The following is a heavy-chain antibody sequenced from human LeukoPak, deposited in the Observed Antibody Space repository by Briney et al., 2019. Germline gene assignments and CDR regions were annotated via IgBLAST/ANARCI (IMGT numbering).Heavy chain of an antibody. CDR3: ARGRSWHYGSGSYYIAYFDY. Sequence: SEILSLTCAVYGGSFSGYYWSWIRQPPGKGLEWIGETNHSGSTNYNPSLKSRVTISVDTSKNQFSLKLSSVTAADTAVYYCARGRSWHYGSGSYYIAYFDYWGQGTLVTVSS. D-gene: IGHD3-10*01. CDR1: GGSFSGYY. CDR2: TNHSGST. V-gene: IGHV4-34*01. J-gene: IGHJ4*02.